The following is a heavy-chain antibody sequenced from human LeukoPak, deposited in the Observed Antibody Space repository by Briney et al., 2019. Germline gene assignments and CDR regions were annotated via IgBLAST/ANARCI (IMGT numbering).Heavy chain of an antibody. CDR3: ARRDRTGNAFDI. Sequence: ASVKVSCKASGGTFSSYAISWVRQAPGQVLEWMGRIIPIFGIANYAQKFQGRVTITADKSTSTAYMELSSLRSEDTAVYYCARRDRTGNAFDIWSQGTMVTVSS. CDR1: GGTFSSYA. CDR2: IIPIFGIA. V-gene: IGHV1-69*04. D-gene: IGHD1-1*01. J-gene: IGHJ3*02.